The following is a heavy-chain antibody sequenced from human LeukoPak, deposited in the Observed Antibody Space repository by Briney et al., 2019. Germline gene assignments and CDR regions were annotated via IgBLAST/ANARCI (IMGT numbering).Heavy chain of an antibody. CDR1: GDSVSSNSAA. J-gene: IGHJ3*02. Sequence: SQTLSLTCAISGDSVSSNSAAWNWIRQSPSRGLEWLGRTYYRSKWYNDYAVSVKSRITINPDTSKNQFSLQLNSVTPEDTAVYYCARDHPGPYCTNGVCSHDAFDIWGQGTMVTVSS. V-gene: IGHV6-1*01. CDR2: TYYRSKWYN. D-gene: IGHD2-8*01. CDR3: ARDHPGPYCTNGVCSHDAFDI.